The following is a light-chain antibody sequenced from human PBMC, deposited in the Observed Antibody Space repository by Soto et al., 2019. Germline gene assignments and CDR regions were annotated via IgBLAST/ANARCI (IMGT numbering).Light chain of an antibody. Sequence: QSALTQPRSVSGSPGQSVTISCTGTSSDVGGYNYVSWYQQHPVKAPKLMIYDVSKRPSGVPDRFSGSKSGNTASLTISGLQAEDEADYYCSSYAGSYTVLFGGGTKLTVL. CDR2: DVS. V-gene: IGLV2-11*01. CDR3: SSYAGSYTVL. CDR1: SSDVGGYNY. J-gene: IGLJ2*01.